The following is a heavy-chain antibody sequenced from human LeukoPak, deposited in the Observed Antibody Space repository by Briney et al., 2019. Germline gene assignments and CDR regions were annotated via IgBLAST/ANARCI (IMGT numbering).Heavy chain of an antibody. Sequence: PGGSLRLSCAASGSTFSGSAMHWVRQASGKGLEWVGRIRSKANSYATAYAASVKGRFTISRDDSKNTAYLQMNSLKTEDTAVYYCTRPRGDNWFDPWGQGTLVTVSS. V-gene: IGHV3-73*01. CDR2: IRSKANSYAT. CDR3: TRPRGDNWFDP. J-gene: IGHJ5*02. CDR1: GSTFSGSA.